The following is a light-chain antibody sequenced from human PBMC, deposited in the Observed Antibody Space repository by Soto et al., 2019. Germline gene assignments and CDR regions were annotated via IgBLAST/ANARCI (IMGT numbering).Light chain of an antibody. V-gene: IGKV3-11*01. Sequence: EIVLTQSPATLSLSPGEGATLSCRASQSISSHLAWYQQKPGQAPRLLIYDASNRARGIPAKFSGSGSGTAFTLTISSLEPEDFAVYYCQQRSNWRLSFGGGTRVEIK. CDR3: QQRSNWRLS. CDR2: DAS. CDR1: QSISSH. J-gene: IGKJ4*01.